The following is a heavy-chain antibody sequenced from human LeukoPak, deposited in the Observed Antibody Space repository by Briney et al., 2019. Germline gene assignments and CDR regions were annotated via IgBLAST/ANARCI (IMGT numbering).Heavy chain of an antibody. D-gene: IGHD3-9*01. CDR2: INAGNGNT. V-gene: IGHV1-3*01. J-gene: IGHJ4*02. CDR3: ARGYYDILTGYYNFNSRPFDY. Sequence: GASVKVSCKASGYSFNNYAMHWVRQAPGQRLEWMGWINAGNGNTKYAQMLQGRVTITRDTSTNTAYMELTSLRSEDTAVYYCARGYYDILTGYYNFNSRPFDYWGQGTLVTVSA. CDR1: GYSFNNYA.